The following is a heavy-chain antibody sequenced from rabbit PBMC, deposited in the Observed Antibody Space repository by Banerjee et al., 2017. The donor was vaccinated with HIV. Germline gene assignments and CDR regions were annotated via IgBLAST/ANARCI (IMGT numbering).Heavy chain of an antibody. Sequence: QEQLEESGGDLVKPEGSLTLTCTASGFSFSNKYVMSWVRQAPGKGLEWIACINSSSGNTVYATWAKGRFTISKTSSTTVTLQLNSLTAADTATYFCARGAPYAGDGYDFWGQGTLVTVS. CDR2: INSSSGNT. CDR1: GFSFSNKYV. J-gene: IGHJ3*01. D-gene: IGHD4-2*01. CDR3: ARGAPYAGDGYDF. V-gene: IGHV1S45*01.